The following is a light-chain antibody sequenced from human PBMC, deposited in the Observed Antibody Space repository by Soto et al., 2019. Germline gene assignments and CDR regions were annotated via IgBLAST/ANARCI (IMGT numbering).Light chain of an antibody. V-gene: IGLV2-14*01. Sequence: LAQPASVAGSPGQSITISCTGTSSDVGAYNYDSWYQQYPGEAPKVIIYDVSHRPAGVSNRFSGSKSGNTASLTISGLQTQDEADYYCSSYTSATTYVFGTGTKVTVL. CDR3: SSYTSATTYV. CDR2: DVS. CDR1: SSDVGAYNY. J-gene: IGLJ1*01.